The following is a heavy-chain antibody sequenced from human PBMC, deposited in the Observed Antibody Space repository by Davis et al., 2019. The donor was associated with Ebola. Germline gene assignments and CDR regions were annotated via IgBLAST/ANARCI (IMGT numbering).Heavy chain of an antibody. V-gene: IGHV3-30*18. Sequence: PGGSLRLSCAASGFTFSSYGMHWVRQAPGKGLEWVAVISYDGSNKYYADSVKGRFTISRDNSKNTLYLQMNSLRAEDTAVYYCAKDYSSSARVDDYWGKGTLVTVSS. CDR1: GFTFSSYG. J-gene: IGHJ4*02. CDR3: AKDYSSSARVDDY. CDR2: ISYDGSNK. D-gene: IGHD6-13*01.